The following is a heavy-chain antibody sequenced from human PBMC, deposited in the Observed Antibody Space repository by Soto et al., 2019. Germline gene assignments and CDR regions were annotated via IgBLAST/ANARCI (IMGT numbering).Heavy chain of an antibody. CDR1: GFTFSSYG. Sequence: GGSLRLSCAASGFTFSSYGMHWVRQAPGKGLGWVAVISYDGSNKYYADSVKGRFTISRDNSKNTLYLQMNSLRDEDTAIYFCVRDHLWAFDYWGQGLLVTVSS. V-gene: IGHV3-30*03. D-gene: IGHD3-3*02. J-gene: IGHJ4*02. CDR2: ISYDGSNK. CDR3: VRDHLWAFDY.